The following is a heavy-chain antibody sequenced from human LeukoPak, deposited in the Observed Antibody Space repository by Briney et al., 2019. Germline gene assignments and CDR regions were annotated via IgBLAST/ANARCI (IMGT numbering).Heavy chain of an antibody. Sequence: GGSLRLSCAASGLTFSNAWMSWVRQAPGKGLEWVGRIKSKTDGGTTDYAAPVKGRFTISRDDSKNTLYLQMNSLKTEDTAVYYCTTDPMATIFDYWGQGTLVTVSS. CDR2: IKSKTDGGTT. V-gene: IGHV3-15*01. CDR3: TTDPMATIFDY. D-gene: IGHD5-12*01. CDR1: GLTFSNAW. J-gene: IGHJ4*02.